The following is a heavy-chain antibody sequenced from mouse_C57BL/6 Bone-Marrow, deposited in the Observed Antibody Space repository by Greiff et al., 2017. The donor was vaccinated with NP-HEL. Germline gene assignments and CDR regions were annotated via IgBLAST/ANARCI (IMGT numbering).Heavy chain of an antibody. CDR3: ATTRT. J-gene: IGHJ2*01. D-gene: IGHD3-1*01. CDR2: IYPSDSET. CDR1: GYTFTSYW. V-gene: IGHV1-61*01. Sequence: VQLQQPGAELVRPGSSVKLSCKASGYTFTSYWMDWVKQRPGQGLEWIGNIYPSDSETHYNQKFKDKATLTVDKASSTAYRQLSSLTSEDSAVYDCATTRTWGQGTTLTVSS.